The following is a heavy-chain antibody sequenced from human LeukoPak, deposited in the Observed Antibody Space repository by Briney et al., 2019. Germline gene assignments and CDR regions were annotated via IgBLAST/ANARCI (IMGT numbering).Heavy chain of an antibody. CDR3: ARDWGLRLGELSSYYFDY. D-gene: IGHD3-16*02. Sequence: GGSLRLSCAASGFTVSSNYMNWVRQAPGRGLEWFSVIYSGGSTYYADSVKGRFSISRDNSKNTLYLQMNSLRAEDTAVYYCARDWGLRLGELSSYYFDYWGQGTLVTVSS. J-gene: IGHJ4*02. CDR1: GFTVSSNY. CDR2: IYSGGST. V-gene: IGHV3-66*01.